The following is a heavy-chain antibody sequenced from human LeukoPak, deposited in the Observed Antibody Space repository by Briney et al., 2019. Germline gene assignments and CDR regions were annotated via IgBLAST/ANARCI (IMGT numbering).Heavy chain of an antibody. V-gene: IGHV3-66*01. D-gene: IGHD6-13*01. CDR3: ARGGPAAGRFDY. CDR1: GFTFSSNY. Sequence: GGSLRLSCAASGFTFSSNYMSWVRQAPGKGLEWVSVIYSGGSTYYTDSVKGRFTISRDNSKNTLYLQMNSLSAADTAVYYCARGGPAAGRFDYWGQGTLVTVSS. J-gene: IGHJ4*02. CDR2: IYSGGST.